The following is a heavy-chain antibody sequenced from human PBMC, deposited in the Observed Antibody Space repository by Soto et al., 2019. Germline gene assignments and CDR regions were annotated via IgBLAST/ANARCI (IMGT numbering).Heavy chain of an antibody. V-gene: IGHV1-18*01. Sequence: GASVKVSCKASGYTFTSYGISWVRQAPGQGLEWMGWISAYNGNTNYAQKLQGRVTMTTDTSTSTAYMELRSLRSDDTAVYYCARDRLIVSRVLGYGMDAWVQGTTVTVSS. CDR2: ISAYNGNT. J-gene: IGHJ6*02. D-gene: IGHD2-21*01. CDR3: ARDRLIVSRVLGYGMDA. CDR1: GYTFTSYG.